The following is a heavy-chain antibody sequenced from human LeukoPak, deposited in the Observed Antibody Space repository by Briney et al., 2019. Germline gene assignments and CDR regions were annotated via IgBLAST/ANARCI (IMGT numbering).Heavy chain of an antibody. Sequence: SVKVSCKASGYTFTSYGISWVRQAPGQGLEWMGWINPNSGGTNYAQKFQGRVTMTRDTSISTAYMELSRLRSDDTAVYYCARVGCSGGSCLGRGVDYWGQGTLVTVSS. D-gene: IGHD2-15*01. CDR1: GYTFTSYG. J-gene: IGHJ4*02. CDR3: ARVGCSGGSCLGRGVDY. V-gene: IGHV1-2*02. CDR2: INPNSGGT.